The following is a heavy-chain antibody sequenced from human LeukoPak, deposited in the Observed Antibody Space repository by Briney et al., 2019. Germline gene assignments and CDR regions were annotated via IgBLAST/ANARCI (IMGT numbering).Heavy chain of an antibody. J-gene: IGHJ3*02. D-gene: IGHD4-11*01. Sequence: PSETLSLTCTVSGGSISSYYWSWIRQPAGKGLEWIGRIYTSGSTNYNPSLKSRVTMSVDTSKNQFSLKLSSVTAADTAVYYCARVLATVTTFGAFDIWGQGTMVTVSS. CDR2: IYTSGST. V-gene: IGHV4-4*07. CDR3: ARVLATVTTFGAFDI. CDR1: GGSISSYY.